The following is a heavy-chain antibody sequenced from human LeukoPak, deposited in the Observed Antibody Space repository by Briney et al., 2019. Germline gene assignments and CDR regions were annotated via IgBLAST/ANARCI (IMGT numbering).Heavy chain of an antibody. J-gene: IGHJ6*03. V-gene: IGHV4-39*01. D-gene: IGHD3-9*01. Sequence: SETLSLTCTVSGGSISSSSYYWGWIRQPPGKGLEWIGSIYYSGSTYYNPSLKSRVPISVDTSKNQFSLKLSSVTAADTAVYYCARRGRLYDILTGYLSNYYYYMDVWGKGTTVTVSS. CDR3: ARRGRLYDILTGYLSNYYYYMDV. CDR1: GGSISSSSYY. CDR2: IYYSGST.